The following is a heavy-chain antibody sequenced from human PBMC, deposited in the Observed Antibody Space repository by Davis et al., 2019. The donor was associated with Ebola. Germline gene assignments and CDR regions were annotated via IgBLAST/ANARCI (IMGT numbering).Heavy chain of an antibody. CDR1: GVTFSSYA. CDR2: ITNSGDGT. V-gene: IGHV3-23*01. J-gene: IGHJ1*01. D-gene: IGHD3-16*01. CDR3: TKNLIVIQGPIDH. Sequence: PGGSLRLSCAASGVTFSSYAMTWVRHAPGKGLEWVSTITNSGDGTYYADSVRGRVTISRDNSKKTLYLQMNSLRAEDTAVYYCTKNLIVIQGPIDHWGQGTLVTVSS.